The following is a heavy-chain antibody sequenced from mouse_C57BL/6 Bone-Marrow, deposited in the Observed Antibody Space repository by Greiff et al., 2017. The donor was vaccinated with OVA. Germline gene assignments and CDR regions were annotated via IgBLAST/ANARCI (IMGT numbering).Heavy chain of an antibody. CDR2: IYPRSGNT. CDR1: GYTFTSYG. Sequence: VQLQQSGAELARPGASVKLSCKASGYTFTSYGISWVKQRTGQGLEWIGEIYPRSGNTYYNEKFKGKATLTADKSSSTAYMELRSLTSEDSAVYFCARSGIYYDYDEAMDYWGQGTSVTVSS. CDR3: ARSGIYYDYDEAMDY. V-gene: IGHV1-81*01. D-gene: IGHD2-4*01. J-gene: IGHJ4*01.